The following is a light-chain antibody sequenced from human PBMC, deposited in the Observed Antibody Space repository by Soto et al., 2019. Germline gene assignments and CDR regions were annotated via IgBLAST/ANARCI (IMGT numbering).Light chain of an antibody. CDR2: GAS. V-gene: IGKV3-15*01. CDR3: VQHDTDPLT. Sequence: EIVLTQSPATLSVSPGERATLSCRASQSVSSNLAWYQQKPGQAPRLLIYGASTRATGIPARFSGSGSGTEFTLTISSLQSEDFATYYCVQHDTDPLTFGGGTTGDIK. CDR1: QSVSSN. J-gene: IGKJ4*01.